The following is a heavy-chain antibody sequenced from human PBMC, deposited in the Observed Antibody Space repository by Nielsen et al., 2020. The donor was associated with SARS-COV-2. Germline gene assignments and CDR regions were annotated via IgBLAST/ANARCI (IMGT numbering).Heavy chain of an antibody. Sequence: ASVKVSCKASGYTFTSYAMNWVRQAPGQGLEWMGWINTNTGNTTYAQGFTGRFVFSLDTSVSTAYLQISSLKAEDTAVYYCARDFPTYSSMGGWFDPWGQGTLVTVSS. D-gene: IGHD6-13*01. CDR2: INTNTGNT. V-gene: IGHV7-4-1*02. CDR3: ARDFPTYSSMGGWFDP. J-gene: IGHJ5*02. CDR1: GYTFTSYA.